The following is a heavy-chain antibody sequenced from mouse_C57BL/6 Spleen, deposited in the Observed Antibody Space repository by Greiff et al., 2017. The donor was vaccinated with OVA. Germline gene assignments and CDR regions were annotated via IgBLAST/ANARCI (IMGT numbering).Heavy chain of an antibody. CDR1: GFTFSDYG. Sequence: EVHLVEPGGGLVKPGGSLKLSCAASGFTFSDYGMHWVRQAPEKGLEWVAYISSGSSTIYYADTVKGRFTISRDNAKNTLFLQMTSLRSEDTAMYYCARQGRDYAMDYWGQGTSVTVSS. D-gene: IGHD3-3*01. CDR2: ISSGSSTI. CDR3: ARQGRDYAMDY. J-gene: IGHJ4*01. V-gene: IGHV5-17*01.